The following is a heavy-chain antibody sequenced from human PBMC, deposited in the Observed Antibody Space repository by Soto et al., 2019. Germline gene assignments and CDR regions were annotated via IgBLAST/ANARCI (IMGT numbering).Heavy chain of an antibody. CDR1: GFTFSNYA. CDR2: ISGGDT. V-gene: IGHV3-23*01. CDR3: ARDRATAWFPDF. J-gene: IGHJ4*02. D-gene: IGHD3-10*01. Sequence: PGGSLRPSCAAAGFTFSNYAMSLVRPAPGKGLEWVSTISGGDTDYADFVKGRFTISRDITKNTLYLHMDGLRAEDTAIYYCARDRATAWFPDFWGQGALVTVSS.